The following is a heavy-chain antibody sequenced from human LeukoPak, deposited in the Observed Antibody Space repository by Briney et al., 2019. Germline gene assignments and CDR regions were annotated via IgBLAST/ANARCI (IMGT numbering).Heavy chain of an antibody. V-gene: IGHV3-23*01. CDR2: ISDSSVGDST. CDR1: GFTFTSYA. CDR3: TRVSTTGVGGRGYFDQ. Sequence: GGSLRLSCAAPGFTFTSYAMSWVRQTPGKGLEWVSFISDSSVGDSTYYADSVRGRFTISRDSSKSTLYLQMNSLRAEDTAVYYCTRVSTTGVGGRGYFDQWGQGTQVTVSS. J-gene: IGHJ4*02. D-gene: IGHD1-1*01.